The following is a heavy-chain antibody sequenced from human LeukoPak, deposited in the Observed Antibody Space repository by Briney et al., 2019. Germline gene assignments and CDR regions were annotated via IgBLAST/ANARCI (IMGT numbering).Heavy chain of an antibody. CDR1: GYTFTSYD. CDR2: MNPNSGKT. V-gene: IGHV1-8*01. Sequence: ASVKVSCKASGYTFTSYDINWVRQATGQGLEWMGWMNPNSGKTGYAQKFQGRVTMTRNTSISTAYMELSSLRSEDTAVYYCASANLHYYDSSGYYGYWGQGTLVTVSS. CDR3: ASANLHYYDSSGYYGY. J-gene: IGHJ4*02. D-gene: IGHD3-22*01.